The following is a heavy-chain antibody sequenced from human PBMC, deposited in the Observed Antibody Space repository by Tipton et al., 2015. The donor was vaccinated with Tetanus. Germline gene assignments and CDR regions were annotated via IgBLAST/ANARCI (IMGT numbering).Heavy chain of an antibody. Sequence: TLSLTCTVSGGSINTGDYYWSWIRQSPGKGLEWIGHVYYSGRTYYNPPLKSRVTISADMSKNQFSLKLTSVTAADTATYYCARMGFTYGQVVYWGQGTPVTVAS. CDR1: GGSINTGDYY. D-gene: IGHD5-18*01. CDR2: VYYSGRT. CDR3: ARMGFTYGQVVY. V-gene: IGHV4-30-4*01. J-gene: IGHJ4*02.